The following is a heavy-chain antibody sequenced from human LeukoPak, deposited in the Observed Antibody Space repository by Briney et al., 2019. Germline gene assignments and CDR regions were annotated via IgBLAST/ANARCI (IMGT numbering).Heavy chain of an antibody. CDR3: ARGMAYSSSSGGWFDP. J-gene: IGHJ5*02. Sequence: SQTLSLTCSVSGGSINRGGYYWSWVRQHPGQGLEWIGYVYYTGTTNYNPSLKSRVTMSVDTSKNQFYLKLTSVTVADTAVYYCARGMAYSSSSGGWFDPWGQGTLVTVSS. V-gene: IGHV4-31*03. CDR1: GGSINRGGYY. D-gene: IGHD6-6*01. CDR2: VYYTGTT.